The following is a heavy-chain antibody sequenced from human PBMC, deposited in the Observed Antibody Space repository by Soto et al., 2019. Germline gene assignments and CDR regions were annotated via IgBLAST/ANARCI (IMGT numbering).Heavy chain of an antibody. J-gene: IGHJ4*02. D-gene: IGHD6-19*01. V-gene: IGHV3-64D*06. CDR1: GFTFSSCA. Sequence: EVQLVESGGGLVQPGGSLRLSCSASGFTFSSCAMHWVRQAPGKGLEYVSAISSNGGSTYYADSVKGRFTISRDNSKNTLYLQMSSLRAEDTAVYYCVKLAAAGSIAVAGTGYDYWGQGTLVTVSS. CDR2: ISSNGGST. CDR3: VKLAAAGSIAVAGTGYDY.